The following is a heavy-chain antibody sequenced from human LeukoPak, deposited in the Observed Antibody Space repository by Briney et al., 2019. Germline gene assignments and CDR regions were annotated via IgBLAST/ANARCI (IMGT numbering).Heavy chain of an antibody. J-gene: IGHJ4*02. V-gene: IGHV3-53*01. CDR1: GFTVSSNY. D-gene: IGHD6-19*01. CDR2: IYDSGTT. CDR3: AGRRSSGWYAY. Sequence: GGSLRLSCATSGFTVSSNYMSWVRQAPGKGLEWVSVIYDSGTTYYADSVKGRFLIFRDTSKNTVDLQMNCLRVEDTAVYYCAGRRSSGWYAYWGQGTLVTVSS.